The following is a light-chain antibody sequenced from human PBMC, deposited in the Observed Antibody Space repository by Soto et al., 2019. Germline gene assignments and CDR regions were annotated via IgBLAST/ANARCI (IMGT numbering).Light chain of an antibody. CDR2: DAS. J-gene: IGKJ1*01. Sequence: DRVTITCRASQSTTSWLAWYQQKPGKAPKLLIYDASSLESGVPSRFSGSGSGTEFTLTISSLQSDDFATYYCQQYNSYSPTFGQGAKVDIK. CDR3: QQYNSYSPT. CDR1: QSTTSW. V-gene: IGKV1-5*01.